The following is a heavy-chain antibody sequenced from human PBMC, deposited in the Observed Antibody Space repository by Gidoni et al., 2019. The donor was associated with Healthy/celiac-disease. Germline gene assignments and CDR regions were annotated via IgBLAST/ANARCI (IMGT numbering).Heavy chain of an antibody. CDR3: ARDSYGYFGYFDY. J-gene: IGHJ4*02. CDR2: IYYSGST. D-gene: IGHD5-18*01. V-gene: IGHV4-31*03. Sequence: QVQLQESGPGLVKPSQTLSLTCPVSGVSIISGVYYWRLIRQHPGKCLEWIGYIYYSGSTYYNPSLKSRVTISVDTSKNQFSLKLSSVTAADTAVYYCARDSYGYFGYFDYWGQGTLVTVSS. CDR1: GVSIISGVYY.